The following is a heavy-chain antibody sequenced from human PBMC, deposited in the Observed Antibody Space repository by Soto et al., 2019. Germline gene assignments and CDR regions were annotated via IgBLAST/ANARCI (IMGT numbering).Heavy chain of an antibody. D-gene: IGHD6-13*01. J-gene: IGHJ4*02. CDR1: GYTFTSYG. CDR3: ARGYSSSWNPATPPDY. V-gene: IGHV1-18*01. Sequence: QVQLVQSGAEVKKPGASVKVSCKASGYTFTSYGISWVRQAPGQGLEWMGWISAYNGNTNYAQKLQGRVTMTTDTSTSXXYMELRXLXXXXXXXXYCARGYSSSWNPATPPDYWGQGTLVTVSS. CDR2: ISAYNGNT.